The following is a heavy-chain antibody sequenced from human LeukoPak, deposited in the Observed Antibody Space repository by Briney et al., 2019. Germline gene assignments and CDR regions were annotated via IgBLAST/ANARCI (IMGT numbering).Heavy chain of an antibody. CDR2: ISSSGSTI. J-gene: IGHJ3*02. CDR3: ARDHPLLRYSDSASPPPAFDI. Sequence: GGSLRLSCAASGFTFSDYYMSWIRQAPGKGLEWVSYISSSGSTIYYADSVKGRFTISRDNAKNSLYLQMNSLRAEDTAVYYCARDHPLLRYSDSASPPPAFDIWGQGTMVTVSS. D-gene: IGHD3-9*01. CDR1: GFTFSDYY. V-gene: IGHV3-11*01.